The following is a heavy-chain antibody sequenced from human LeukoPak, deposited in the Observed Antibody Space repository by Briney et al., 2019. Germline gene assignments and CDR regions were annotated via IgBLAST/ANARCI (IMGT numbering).Heavy chain of an antibody. CDR2: IYYSGST. V-gene: IGHV4-31*03. CDR1: GGSISSGGYY. J-gene: IGHJ3*02. Sequence: SQTLSLTCTVSGGSISSGGYYWSWIRQHPGKGLEWIGYIYYSGSTYYNPSLKSRVTISVDTSKNQFSLKLSSVTAADTAGYYCARDNGYNPPNSAFDIWGQGTMVTVSS. CDR3: ARDNGYNPPNSAFDI. D-gene: IGHD5-24*01.